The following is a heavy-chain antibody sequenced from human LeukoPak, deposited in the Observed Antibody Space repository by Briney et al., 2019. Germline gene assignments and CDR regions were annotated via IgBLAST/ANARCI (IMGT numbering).Heavy chain of an antibody. J-gene: IGHJ5*02. CDR3: ATTSHQKRWFDP. CDR1: GYTFTELC. CDR2: INPNSGGT. V-gene: IGHV1-2*02. Sequence: GASVKVSCKVSGYTFTELCIHWVRQAPGQGLEWMGWINPNSGGTNYAQKFQGRVTMTRDMSTSTVYMELSSLRSEDTAVYYCATTSHQKRWFDPWGQGTLVTVSS.